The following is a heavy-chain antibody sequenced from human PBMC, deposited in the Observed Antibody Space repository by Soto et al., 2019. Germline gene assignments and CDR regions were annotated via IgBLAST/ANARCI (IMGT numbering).Heavy chain of an antibody. CDR2: INPNSGGT. J-gene: IGHJ3*02. D-gene: IGHD6-6*01. Sequence: ASVKVSCKASGYTFTGYYIHWVRQAPGQGLEWMGWINPNSGGTNYAQKFQGRVTMTTDTSISTAYMELSRLRSDDTAVYFCARDLGGSSSDACDIWGQGTMVTDSS. V-gene: IGHV1-2*02. CDR1: GYTFTGYY. CDR3: ARDLGGSSSDACDI.